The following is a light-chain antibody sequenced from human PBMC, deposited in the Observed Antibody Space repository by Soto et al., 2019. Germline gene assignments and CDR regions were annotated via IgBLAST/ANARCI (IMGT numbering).Light chain of an antibody. Sequence: QSVLTQPPSASGTHGQRVTISCSGSSSNIGSNTINWYQQLPGTAPKLLIYTDNQRPSGVPDRFSGSKSGTSASLAISGLQSEDEAGYYCASWDDSLNGVVFGGGTKLTVL. V-gene: IGLV1-44*01. J-gene: IGLJ2*01. CDR2: TDN. CDR1: SSNIGSNT. CDR3: ASWDDSLNGVV.